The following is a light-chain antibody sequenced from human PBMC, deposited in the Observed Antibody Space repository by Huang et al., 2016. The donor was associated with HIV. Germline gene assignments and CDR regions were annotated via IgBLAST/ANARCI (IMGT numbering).Light chain of an antibody. J-gene: IGKJ1*01. Sequence: DIQMTQSPSSLSAFVGDTVTITCRASQGIRNSVARYQQKPGKAPNLLLYSTSRLESGVPSRFRGGGSGTDYTLTINSLQPDDFATYYCQQYYTSPTFGQGSKVEIK. CDR3: QQYYTSPT. V-gene: IGKV1-NL1*01. CDR1: QGIRNS. CDR2: STS.